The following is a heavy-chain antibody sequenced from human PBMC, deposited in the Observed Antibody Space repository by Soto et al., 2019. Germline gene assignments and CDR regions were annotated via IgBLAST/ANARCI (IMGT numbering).Heavy chain of an antibody. CDR2: IWYDGSNK. CDR3: ATGGGPQAGRPHDY. D-gene: IGHD3-16*01. V-gene: IGHV3-33*01. J-gene: IGHJ4*02. CDR1: GFTFSSYG. Sequence: PGGSLRLSCAASGFTFSSYGMHWVRQAPGKGLEWVAVIWYDGSNKYYADSVKGRFTISRDNSKNTLYLQMNSLRAEDTAVYYCATGGGPQAGRPHDYWGQGTLVTVSS.